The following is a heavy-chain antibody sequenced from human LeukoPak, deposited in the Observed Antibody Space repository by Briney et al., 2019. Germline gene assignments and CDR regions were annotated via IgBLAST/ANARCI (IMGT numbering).Heavy chain of an antibody. J-gene: IGHJ4*02. D-gene: IGHD6-6*01. CDR2: IYPGDSDT. CDR3: ARAPLSSSSQTVFDY. V-gene: IGHV5-51*01. CDR1: GYSFTSYW. Sequence: GESLKIPCKGSGYSFTSYWIGWVRQMPGKGLEWMGIIYPGDSDTRYSPSFQGQVTISADKSISTAYLQWSSLKASDTAMYYCARAPLSSSSQTVFDYWGQGTLVTVS.